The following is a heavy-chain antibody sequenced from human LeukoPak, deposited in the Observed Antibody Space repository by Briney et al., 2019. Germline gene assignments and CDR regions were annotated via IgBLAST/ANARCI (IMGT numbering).Heavy chain of an antibody. Sequence: ASVKVSCKASGYTFTGYYMHWVRQAPGQGLEWMGWINPNSGSTNYAQKFQGRVTMTRDTSISTAYMELSRLRSDDTAVYYCAILSGRPYFQHWGQGTLVTVSS. V-gene: IGHV1-2*02. J-gene: IGHJ1*01. CDR2: INPNSGST. CDR1: GYTFTGYY. CDR3: AILSGRPYFQH. D-gene: IGHD1-26*01.